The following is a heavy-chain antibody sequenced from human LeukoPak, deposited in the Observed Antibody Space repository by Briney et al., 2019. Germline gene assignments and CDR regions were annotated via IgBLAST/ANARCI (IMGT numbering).Heavy chain of an antibody. V-gene: IGHV3-66*01. CDR3: ATGLGASIDY. CDR1: GFTVSCNY. J-gene: IGHJ4*02. D-gene: IGHD3-16*01. CDR2: IYSGGST. Sequence: PGGSLRLSWAASGFTVSCNYMSWVRQAPGKGVEWVSVIYSGGSTYYADSVKGRFTISRDNSKNTLYLQMNSLRAEDTAVYYCATGLGASIDYWGQGTLVTVSS.